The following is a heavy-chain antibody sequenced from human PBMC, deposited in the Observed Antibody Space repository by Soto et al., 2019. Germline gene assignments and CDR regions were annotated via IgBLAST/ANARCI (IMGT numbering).Heavy chain of an antibody. J-gene: IGHJ6*02. CDR2: ISSNSAYI. CDR1: GFTFRSVT. V-gene: IGHV3-21*01. Sequence: PRGSLRLSCAASGFTFRSVTMNWFRQAPGKGLEWVSTISSNSAYIYYTDALRGRFTISRDNAKNSLNLQMKSLRAEDTAVYYCARQLYRLVLRKACYHSNGMHVSGPG. D-gene: IGHD2-2*02. CDR3: ARQLYRLVLRKACYHSNGMHV.